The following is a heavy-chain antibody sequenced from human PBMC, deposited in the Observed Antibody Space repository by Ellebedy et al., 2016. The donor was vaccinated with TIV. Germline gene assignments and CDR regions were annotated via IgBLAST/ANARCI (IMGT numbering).Heavy chain of an antibody. Sequence: PGGSLRLSCAAPGFTFSSYAMHWVRQAPGKGLEWVAVISYDGSNKYYADSVKGRFTISRDNSKNTLYLQMNSLRAEDTAVYYCASMVGATFDYWGQGTLVTVSS. CDR3: ASMVGATFDY. D-gene: IGHD1-26*01. CDR2: ISYDGSNK. CDR1: GFTFSSYA. J-gene: IGHJ4*02. V-gene: IGHV3-30-3*01.